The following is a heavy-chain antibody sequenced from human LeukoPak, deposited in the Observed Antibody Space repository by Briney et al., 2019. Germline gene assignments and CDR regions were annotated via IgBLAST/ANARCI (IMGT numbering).Heavy chain of an antibody. Sequence: SETLSLTCTVSGGSISSYYWSWIRQPPGKGLEWIGYIYYSGSTNYNPSLKSRVTISVDTSKNQFSLKLSSVTAADTAVYYCARAGLGVLDAFDIWGQGTMVTVSS. CDR3: ARAGLGVLDAFDI. CDR1: GGSISSYY. V-gene: IGHV4-59*01. CDR2: IYYSGST. D-gene: IGHD3-16*01. J-gene: IGHJ3*02.